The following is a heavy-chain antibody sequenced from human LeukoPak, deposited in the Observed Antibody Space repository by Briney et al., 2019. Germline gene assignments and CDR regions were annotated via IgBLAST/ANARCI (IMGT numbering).Heavy chain of an antibody. J-gene: IGHJ4*02. Sequence: GGSLRLSCAASGFTFSSYAMSWVRQAPGKGLEWVSAISGSGGSTYYADSVKGRFTISRDNSKNTLYLQMNSLKTEDTAVYYCIRQWLVRGGFDYWGQGTLVTVSS. CDR1: GFTFSSYA. D-gene: IGHD6-19*01. CDR3: IRQWLVRGGFDY. CDR2: ISGSGGST. V-gene: IGHV3-23*01.